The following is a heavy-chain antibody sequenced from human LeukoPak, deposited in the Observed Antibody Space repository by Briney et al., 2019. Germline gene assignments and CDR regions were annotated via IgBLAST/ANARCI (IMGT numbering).Heavy chain of an antibody. V-gene: IGHV3-23*01. Sequence: GGSLRLSWAASGFTFSNYGMSWVRQAPGKGLEWISAISGSGGSTYYADSVKGRSTISRHNSKNTLYLQMNSLRAEDTAVYYCAKHSSRVTTYLFSDYWGQGTLVTVSS. CDR1: GFTFSNYG. CDR2: ISGSGGST. J-gene: IGHJ4*02. CDR3: AKHSSRVTTYLFSDY. D-gene: IGHD4-17*01.